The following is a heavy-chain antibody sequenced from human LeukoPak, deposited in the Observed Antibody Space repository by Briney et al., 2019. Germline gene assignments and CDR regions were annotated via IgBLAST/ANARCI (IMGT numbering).Heavy chain of an antibody. CDR2: ISSSSSYI. V-gene: IGHV3-21*01. CDR3: ARDSSGYYLNFDY. CDR1: GFTFSSYS. J-gene: IGHJ4*02. D-gene: IGHD3-22*01. Sequence: GGSLRLSCAASGFTFSSYSMTWVRQAPGKGLEWVSSISSSSSYIYYADSVKGRFTISRDNAKNSLYLQMNSLRAEDTAVYYCARDSSGYYLNFDYWGQGTLVTVSS.